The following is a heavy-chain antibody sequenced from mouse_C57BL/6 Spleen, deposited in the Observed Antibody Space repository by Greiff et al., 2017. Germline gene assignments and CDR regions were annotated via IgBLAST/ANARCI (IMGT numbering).Heavy chain of an antibody. V-gene: IGHV1-53*01. CDR3: ADGSSYGYFDV. J-gene: IGHJ1*03. D-gene: IGHD1-1*01. Sequence: QVHVKQPGTELVKPGASVKLSCKASGYTFTSYWMHWVKQRPGQGLEWIGNINPSNGGTNYNEKFKSKATLTVDKSSSTAYMQLSSLTSEDSAVYYCADGSSYGYFDVWGTGTTVTVSS. CDR2: INPSNGGT. CDR1: GYTFTSYW.